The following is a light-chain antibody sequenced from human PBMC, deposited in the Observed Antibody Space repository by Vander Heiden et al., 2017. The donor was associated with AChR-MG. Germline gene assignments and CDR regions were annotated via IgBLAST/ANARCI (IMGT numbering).Light chain of an antibody. J-gene: IGKJ1*01. CDR2: GAS. CDR1: QSITSY. Sequence: DIQMPQSPSSLSASVGDRVTITRRASQSITSYLNWYQQKPGKAPKLLIYGASSWQSGVPSRFSGSGYGTDFTLTISSLQPEDFATYYCQQSYTATWTFGQGTKVEIK. CDR3: QQSYTATWT. V-gene: IGKV1-39*01.